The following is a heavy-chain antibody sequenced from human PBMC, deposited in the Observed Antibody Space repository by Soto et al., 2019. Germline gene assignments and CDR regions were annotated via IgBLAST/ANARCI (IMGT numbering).Heavy chain of an antibody. CDR1: GFTFSSYA. Sequence: EVQLLESGGGLVQPGGSLRLSCAASGFTFSSYAMSWVRQAPGKGLEWVSAISGSGGSTYYADSVKGRFNISRDNSKNTLYLQMNSLRAEDTAVYYCAKDMGGSYLFDVGFDYWGQGTLVTVSS. D-gene: IGHD1-26*01. V-gene: IGHV3-23*01. CDR2: ISGSGGST. J-gene: IGHJ4*02. CDR3: AKDMGGSYLFDVGFDY.